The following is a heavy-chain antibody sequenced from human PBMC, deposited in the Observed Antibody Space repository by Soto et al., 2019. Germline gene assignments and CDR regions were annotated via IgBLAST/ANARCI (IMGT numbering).Heavy chain of an antibody. J-gene: IGHJ4*02. V-gene: IGHV1-58*01. CDR2: IAVGSGYT. D-gene: IGHD2-8*01. CDR3: AADATAWQQMVPSDY. Sequence: SVKVSCKASGCTFTSSAFQWVRQARGQRLEWIGWIAVGSGYTNYAQRFQDRVTLTRDMSTATTYMELSRLTSEATAIYYCAADATAWQQMVPSDYWGQGPLVTVSS. CDR1: GCTFTSSA.